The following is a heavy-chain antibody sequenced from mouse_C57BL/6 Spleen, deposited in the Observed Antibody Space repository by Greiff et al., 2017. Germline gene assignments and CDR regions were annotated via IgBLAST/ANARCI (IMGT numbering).Heavy chain of an antibody. CDR2: ISYDGSN. CDR3: ATGKDY. Sequence: EVQLVESGPGLVKPSPSLSLSCSVSGYSITSGYYWNWIRQSPGNKLEWMGYISYDGSNTYNPSLKNRISITRDTSKNQFCLKLNSVTTEDTATYYCATGKDYWGQGTTLTVSS. D-gene: IGHD4-1*01. CDR1: GYSITSGYY. J-gene: IGHJ2*01. V-gene: IGHV3-6*01.